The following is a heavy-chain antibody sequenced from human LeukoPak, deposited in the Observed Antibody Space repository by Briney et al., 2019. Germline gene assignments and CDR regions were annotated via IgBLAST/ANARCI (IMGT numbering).Heavy chain of an antibody. CDR3: ARGRRIAAAGLYYFDY. Sequence: GGSLRLSCAASGFTFSSYSMNWVRQAPGKGLEWVSSISSSSSYIYYADSVKGRFTISRDNAKNSLYLQMNSLRAEDTAVYYCARGRRIAAAGLYYFDYWGQGTLVTVSS. D-gene: IGHD6-13*01. V-gene: IGHV3-21*01. CDR2: ISSSSSYI. CDR1: GFTFSSYS. J-gene: IGHJ4*02.